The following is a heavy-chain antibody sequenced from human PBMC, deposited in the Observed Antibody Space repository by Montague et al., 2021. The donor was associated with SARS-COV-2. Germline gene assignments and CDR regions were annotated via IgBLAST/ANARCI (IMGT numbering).Heavy chain of an antibody. J-gene: IGHJ4*02. D-gene: IGHD1-1*01. V-gene: IGHV4-59*13. CDR2: VNYTGST. Sequence: SETLSLTCEVSGGSIRSYYWSCILQSPPKKLVWFVYVNYTGSTKYNPSLMYRVTLSLDTPKNHFSLRLNSVTAADTAVYYCASAQNICFIVNCVNDFDLWGQGTLVSVSS. CDR3: ASAQNICFIVNCVNDFDL. CDR1: GGSIRSYY.